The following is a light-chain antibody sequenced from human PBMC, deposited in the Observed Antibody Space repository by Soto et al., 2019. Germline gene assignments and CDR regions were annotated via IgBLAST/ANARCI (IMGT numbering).Light chain of an antibody. J-gene: IGLJ3*02. Sequence: QSVLTQPPSVSAAPGQKVTVSCSGSSSNIGNNHVSWYQHLPGTAPKVLIYDNNKRPSGIPDRFSGSKSATSATLDITGLQTGDEADYYCGSVDRSLRGWVFGGGTKLTVL. CDR3: GSVDRSLRGWV. CDR2: DNN. V-gene: IGLV1-51*01. CDR1: SSNIGNNH.